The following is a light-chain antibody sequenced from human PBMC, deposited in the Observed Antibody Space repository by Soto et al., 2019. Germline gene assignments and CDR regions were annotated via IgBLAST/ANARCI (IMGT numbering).Light chain of an antibody. CDR1: SSDVGRYNL. CDR2: VGT. V-gene: IGLV2-23*01. CDR3: SSYASSNTLV. Sequence: QSALTQPASVSGSPGQSITISCTGTSSDVGRYNLVSWYQQHPGKAPKLMIYVGTKRPSGVSNRFSGSKSGNTASLTISGLQAEDEADYYCSSYASSNTLVFGGGTKLTVL. J-gene: IGLJ3*02.